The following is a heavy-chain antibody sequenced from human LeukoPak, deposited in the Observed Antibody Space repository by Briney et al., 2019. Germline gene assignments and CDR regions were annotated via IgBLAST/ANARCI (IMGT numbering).Heavy chain of an antibody. V-gene: IGHV3-30*18. CDR1: GFTFSSYG. J-gene: IGHJ4*02. D-gene: IGHD4-17*01. Sequence: PGGSLRLSCAASGFTFSSYGMHWVRQAPGKGLEWVAVISYDGSNKYYADSVKGRFTISRDNSKNTLYLQMNSLRAEDTALYYCAKRMTSVTTMDHWGQGTLVAVSS. CDR2: ISYDGSNK. CDR3: AKRMTSVTTMDH.